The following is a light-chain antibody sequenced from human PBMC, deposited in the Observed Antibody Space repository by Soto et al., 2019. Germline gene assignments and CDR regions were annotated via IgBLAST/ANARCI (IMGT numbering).Light chain of an antibody. CDR1: SSDVGSYNL. CDR3: CSYAGSSTL. Sequence: QSVLTQPASVSGSPGQSITISCTGTSSDVGSYNLVSWYQQHPGKAPKLMIYEGSKRPSGVSNRFSGSKSGNTASLTISGLQAEDEADYYCCSYAGSSTLFGEGTKLTVL. J-gene: IGLJ2*01. CDR2: EGS. V-gene: IGLV2-23*01.